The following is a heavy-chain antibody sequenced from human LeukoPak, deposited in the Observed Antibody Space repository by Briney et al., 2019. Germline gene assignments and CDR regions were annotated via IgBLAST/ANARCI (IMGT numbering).Heavy chain of an antibody. CDR2: IGSSGVT. CDR3: AKDSVVVPAAPYGMDV. CDR1: GFTFSVYA. J-gene: IGHJ6*02. D-gene: IGHD2-2*01. V-gene: IGHV3-23*01. Sequence: GGSLRLSCAASGFTFSVYAMNWVRQAPGKGLEWVSTIGSSGVTYYADSVKGRFTISRDIPKNTLYLQMNSLRADDTAVYYCAKDSVVVPAAPYGMDVWGQGTTVIVSS.